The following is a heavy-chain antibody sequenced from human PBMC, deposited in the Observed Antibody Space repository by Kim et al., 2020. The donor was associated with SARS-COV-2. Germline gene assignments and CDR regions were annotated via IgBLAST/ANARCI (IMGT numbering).Heavy chain of an antibody. CDR3: ARAKLEHQYGMDV. J-gene: IGHJ6*02. V-gene: IGHV3-48*03. CDR2: ISSSGSTI. CDR1: GFSFSSYE. Sequence: GGSLRLSCAASGFSFSSYEMNWVRQAPGKGLEWVAYISSSGSTIYYADSVKGRFTISRDNAKNSLYLQMNSLRAEDMAVYYCARAKLEHQYGMDVWGQGTTVTVSS.